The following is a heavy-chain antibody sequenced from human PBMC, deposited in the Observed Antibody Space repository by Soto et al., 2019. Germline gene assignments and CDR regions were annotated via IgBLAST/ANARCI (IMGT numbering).Heavy chain of an antibody. D-gene: IGHD3-3*01. CDR2: IYYSGST. CDR3: ARVPGYYDFWAKHYYYYYGMDV. CDR1: GGSISSYY. V-gene: IGHV4-59*01. J-gene: IGHJ6*02. Sequence: LSLTCTVSGGSISSYYWSWIRQPPGKGLEWIGYIYYSGSTNYNPSLKSRVTISVDTSKNQFSLKLSSVTAADTAVYYCARVPGYYDFWAKHYYYYYGMDVWGQGTTVTVS.